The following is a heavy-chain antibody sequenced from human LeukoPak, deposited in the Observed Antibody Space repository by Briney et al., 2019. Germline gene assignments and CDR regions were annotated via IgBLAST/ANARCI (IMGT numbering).Heavy chain of an antibody. Sequence: SVKVTCKASGGTFSSYAISWVRQAPGQGLEWMGRIIPILGIANYAQKFQGRVTITADKSTSTAYMELSSLRSEDTAVYYCARDSVDTAILTEGDYWGQGTLVTVSS. J-gene: IGHJ4*02. CDR3: ARDSVDTAILTEGDY. V-gene: IGHV1-69*04. D-gene: IGHD5-18*01. CDR2: IIPILGIA. CDR1: GGTFSSYA.